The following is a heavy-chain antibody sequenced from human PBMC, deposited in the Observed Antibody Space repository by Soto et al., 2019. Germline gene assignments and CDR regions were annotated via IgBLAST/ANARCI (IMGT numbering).Heavy chain of an antibody. CDR1: GGSINSDY. Sequence: KPSETLSLTCTVSGGSINSDYWTWIRQPPGRGLEWIGYIYYTGSTSYNPSLRSRVTISVDRSKNQFSLKLGSVTAADTALYYCARDQGNAYNRDGFDYCGQGLFVTVYS. D-gene: IGHD1-1*01. CDR2: IYYTGST. CDR3: ARDQGNAYNRDGFDY. J-gene: IGHJ4*02. V-gene: IGHV4-59*01.